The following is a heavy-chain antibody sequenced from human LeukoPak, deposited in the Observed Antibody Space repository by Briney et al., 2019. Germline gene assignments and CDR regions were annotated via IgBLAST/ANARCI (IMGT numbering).Heavy chain of an antibody. D-gene: IGHD6-19*01. Sequence: PGGSLRLSCAASGFTFSSYGMHWVRQAPGKGLEWVAVIWSDGSNKYYADSVKGRFTISRDNSKNTLYLQMNSLRAEDTAVYYCARGWAVAGNPNWFDPWGQGTLVTVSS. CDR1: GFTFSSYG. J-gene: IGHJ5*02. CDR2: IWSDGSNK. CDR3: ARGWAVAGNPNWFDP. V-gene: IGHV3-33*08.